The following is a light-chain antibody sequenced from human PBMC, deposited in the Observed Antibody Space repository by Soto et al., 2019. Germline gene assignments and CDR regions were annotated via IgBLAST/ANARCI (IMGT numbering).Light chain of an antibody. V-gene: IGKV4-1*01. Sequence: DIVMTQSPDSLTVSLGERATINCKSSQSVLYSSNNNNYLAWYQQKPGQPPKLLFYWASTRESGVPDRVSGSGSGTDFTLTVNRLQAEDVAVYCCQQYYTTPLTFGGGTKGEMK. CDR2: WAS. CDR1: QSVLYSSNNNNY. J-gene: IGKJ4*01. CDR3: QQYYTTPLT.